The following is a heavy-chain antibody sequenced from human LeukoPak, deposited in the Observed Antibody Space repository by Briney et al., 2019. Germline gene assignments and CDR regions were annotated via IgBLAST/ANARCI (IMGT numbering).Heavy chain of an antibody. CDR1: GGSISSYY. V-gene: IGHV4-4*07. Sequence: SETLSLTCTVSGGSISSYYWSWIRQPAGKGLEWIGRIYTSGSTNYNPSLKSRVTISVDTSKNQFSLKLSSVTAADTAVYYCARCGNAMVRGPYYYYGMDVWGQGTTVTVSS. D-gene: IGHD3-10*01. J-gene: IGHJ6*02. CDR2: IYTSGST. CDR3: ARCGNAMVRGPYYYYGMDV.